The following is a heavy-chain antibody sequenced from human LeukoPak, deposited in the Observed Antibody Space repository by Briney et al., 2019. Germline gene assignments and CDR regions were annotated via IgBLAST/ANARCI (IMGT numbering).Heavy chain of an antibody. D-gene: IGHD3-3*01. CDR1: GGSFSGYY. CDR2: ISDSGST. Sequence: ASETLSLTCAVYGGSFSGYYWSWTRQPPGKRLEWIGCISDSGSTNYNPSLKSRVTISVDTSKSQFSLKLSSVTAADTAVYYCARGRLLEWFDSWGQGTLVSVSS. V-gene: IGHV4-59*01. CDR3: ARGRLLEWFDS. J-gene: IGHJ5*02.